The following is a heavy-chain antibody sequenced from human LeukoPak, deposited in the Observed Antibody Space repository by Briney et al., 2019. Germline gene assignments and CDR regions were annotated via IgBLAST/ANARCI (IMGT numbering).Heavy chain of an antibody. Sequence: GGSLRLSCAASGFTFNNAWMTWVRQAPGKGLEWVGRIRGKTDGETTDYAAPVQGRFTISRDDSKDTLYLQMNSLKTEDTAVYYCILASAGPAYWGQGTLVTVSS. V-gene: IGHV3-15*01. CDR1: GFTFNNAW. CDR3: ILASAGPAY. D-gene: IGHD6-13*01. J-gene: IGHJ4*02. CDR2: IRGKTDGETT.